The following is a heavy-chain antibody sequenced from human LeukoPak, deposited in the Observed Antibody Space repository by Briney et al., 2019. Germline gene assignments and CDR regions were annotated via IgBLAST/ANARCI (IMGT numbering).Heavy chain of an antibody. CDR3: ARGTTVTTLGVNDY. V-gene: IGHV1-3*01. J-gene: IGHJ4*02. Sequence: ASVKVSCKASGYTFTSYAMHWVRQAPGQRLEWMGWINAGNGNTKYSQKFQGRVTMTRNTSISTAYMELSSLRSEDTAVYYCARGTTVTTLGVNDYWGQGTLVTVSS. CDR2: INAGNGNT. CDR1: GYTFTSYA. D-gene: IGHD4-17*01.